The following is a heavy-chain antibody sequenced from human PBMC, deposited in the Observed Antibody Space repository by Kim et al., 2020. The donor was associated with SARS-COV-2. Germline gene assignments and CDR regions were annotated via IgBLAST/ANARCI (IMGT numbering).Heavy chain of an antibody. J-gene: IGHJ4*02. D-gene: IGHD3-10*01. Sequence: EKGRFTIPRDNYKNTLYLQMNSLRAEDTAVYYCAKDRGTLVLGTLYYFDYWGQGTLVTVSS. V-gene: IGHV3-33*06. CDR3: AKDRGTLVLGTLYYFDY.